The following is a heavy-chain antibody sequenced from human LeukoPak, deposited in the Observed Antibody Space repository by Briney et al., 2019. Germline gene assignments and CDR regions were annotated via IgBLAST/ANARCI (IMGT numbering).Heavy chain of an antibody. D-gene: IGHD1/OR15-1a*01. V-gene: IGHV3-33*01. CDR3: ARDPRPLLYDRIGNMDS. J-gene: IGHJ5*01. Sequence: PGGPVTLSCAASGFIFNLYHVLGLPHAPGKGGEGLADLWYGGSEKYYGHPEKGRFTISRVNTQNILYAQIHSLSAPDRAVYSCARDPRPLLYDRIGNMDSWGKGTLGT. CDR1: GFIFNLYH. CDR2: LWYGGSEK.